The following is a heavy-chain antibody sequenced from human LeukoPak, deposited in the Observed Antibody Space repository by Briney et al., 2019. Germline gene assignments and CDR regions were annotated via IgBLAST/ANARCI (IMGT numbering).Heavy chain of an antibody. CDR2: ISSSGRNI. V-gene: IGHV3-48*03. J-gene: IGHJ4*02. D-gene: IGHD5-18*01. CDR1: GFTFSNYE. Sequence: PGGSLRLSCAASGFTFSNYELNWVRQAPGKGLEWVSYISSSGRNIYYADSVKGRSTISRDNAKNSLYLQMNSLRAEDTAVYYCARDLVQLWSKDYWGQGTLVTVSS. CDR3: ARDLVQLWSKDY.